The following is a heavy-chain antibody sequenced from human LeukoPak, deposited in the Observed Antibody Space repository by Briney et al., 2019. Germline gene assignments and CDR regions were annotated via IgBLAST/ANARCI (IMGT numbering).Heavy chain of an antibody. D-gene: IGHD1-26*01. Sequence: GGSLRLSCAASGFTFRSHGMHWVRQAPGKGLEWVAFIWHDGSNKCYTDSVKGRFTISRDNSKNTLYLQMNSLRAEDTAVYYCAGDRATSYFDYWGQGALVTISS. CDR3: AGDRATSYFDY. J-gene: IGHJ4*02. CDR1: GFTFRSHG. CDR2: IWHDGSNK. V-gene: IGHV3-33*01.